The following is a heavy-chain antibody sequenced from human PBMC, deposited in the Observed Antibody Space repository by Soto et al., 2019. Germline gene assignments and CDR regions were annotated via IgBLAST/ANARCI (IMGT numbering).Heavy chain of an antibody. CDR3: ARSPQPTRGIHWYFDF. V-gene: IGHV3-30*03. Sequence: QVQLVESGGGVVQPGRSLGLSCAASGFTFNTYGMHWVRQAPGKGLEWVAAISYDGINKYYADSVKGRFTISRDNSKNTLYVQMNSLRPEDTAVYYCARSPQPTRGIHWYFDFWGRSILVTVSS. CDR2: ISYDGINK. CDR1: GFTFNTYG. D-gene: IGHD1-26*01. J-gene: IGHJ2*01.